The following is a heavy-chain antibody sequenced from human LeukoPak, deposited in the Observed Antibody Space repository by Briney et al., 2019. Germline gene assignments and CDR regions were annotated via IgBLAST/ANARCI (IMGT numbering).Heavy chain of an antibody. Sequence: PGGSLRLSCETAGFTFSSYVMHWVRRAPGKGLVWVSRISHDGFISYADSVKGRFTISRDNAKNSLYLQMNSLRAEDTALYHCARNNGMDVWGQGTTVIVSS. J-gene: IGHJ6*02. CDR3: ARNNGMDV. CDR2: ISHDGFI. V-gene: IGHV3-74*01. CDR1: GFTFSSYV.